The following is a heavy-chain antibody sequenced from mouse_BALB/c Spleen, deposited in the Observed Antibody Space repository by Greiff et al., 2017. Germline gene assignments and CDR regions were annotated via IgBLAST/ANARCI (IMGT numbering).Heavy chain of an antibody. V-gene: IGHV14-3*02. J-gene: IGHJ2*01. D-gene: IGHD2-2*01. Sequence: EVKLVESGAELVKPGASVKLSCTASGFNIKDTYMHWVKQRPEQGLEWIGRIDPANGNTKYDPKFQGKATITADTSSNTAYLQLSSLTSEDTAVYYCARGGYYGYDDFDYWGQGTTLTVSS. CDR2: IDPANGNT. CDR3: ARGGYYGYDDFDY. CDR1: GFNIKDTY.